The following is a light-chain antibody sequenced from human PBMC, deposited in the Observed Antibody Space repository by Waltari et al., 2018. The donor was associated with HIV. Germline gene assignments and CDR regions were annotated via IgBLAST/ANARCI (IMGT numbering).Light chain of an antibody. CDR2: DTS. CDR3: LLSYSGARV. V-gene: IGLV7-46*01. CDR1: TGAVTSGHY. J-gene: IGLJ3*02. Sequence: QAVVTQEHSLTVSPGGTVTLTCGSSTGAVTSGHYPYGFQQKSGQAPRTLTYDTSNKHSWTPARFSGSLLGGKAALTLSGAQPEDEAEYYCLLSYSGARVFGGGTKLTVL.